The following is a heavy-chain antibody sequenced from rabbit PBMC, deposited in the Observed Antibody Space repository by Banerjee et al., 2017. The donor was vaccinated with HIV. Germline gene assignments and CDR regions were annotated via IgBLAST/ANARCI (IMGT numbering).Heavy chain of an antibody. V-gene: IGHV1S43*01. CDR1: GFSFSSYYY. CDR3: ASNGDSGSGYYPL. CDR2: IITTSGGT. J-gene: IGHJ4*01. D-gene: IGHD1-1*01. Sequence: QQQLEESGGGLVKPGGTLTLTCKASGFSFSSYYYMCWVRQAPGKGLELIACIITTSGGTWYASWVNGRFTISRSTSLNTVDLKMTSLTAADTATYFCASNGDSGSGYYPLWGPGTLVTVS.